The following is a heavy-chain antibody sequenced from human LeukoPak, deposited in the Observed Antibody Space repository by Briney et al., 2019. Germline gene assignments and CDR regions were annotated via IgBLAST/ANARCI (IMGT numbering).Heavy chain of an antibody. CDR3: ARFYFDRSWFGP. Sequence: ASVKVSCKASGYTFTSYYMHWVRQAPGQGLEWMGIINPSGGSTSYAQKFQGRVTMTRDTSTSTVYVELSSLRSEDTAVYDCARFYFDRSWFGPWGQGTLVNVSS. D-gene: IGHD3-22*01. J-gene: IGHJ5*02. CDR1: GYTFTSYY. CDR2: INPSGGST. V-gene: IGHV1-46*01.